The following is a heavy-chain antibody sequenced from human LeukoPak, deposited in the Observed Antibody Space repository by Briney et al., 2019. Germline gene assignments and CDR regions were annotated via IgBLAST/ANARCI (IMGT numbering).Heavy chain of an antibody. V-gene: IGHV3-48*01. D-gene: IGHD6-13*01. Sequence: PGGSLRLSCAASGFTFSSYSMNWVRQAPGKGLEWVSYISSSGSTIYYADSVKGRFTISRENAKNSLYLQMNSLRAGDTAVYYCARAAYSSTWYSRYFDLWGRGTLVSVSS. CDR2: ISSSGSTI. CDR3: ARAAYSSTWYSRYFDL. CDR1: GFTFSSYS. J-gene: IGHJ2*01.